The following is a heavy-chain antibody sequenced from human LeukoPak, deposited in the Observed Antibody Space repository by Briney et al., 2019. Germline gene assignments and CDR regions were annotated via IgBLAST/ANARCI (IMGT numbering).Heavy chain of an antibody. Sequence: PGGSLRLSCAASGFTFSSYWMSWVRQAPGKGLEWVANIKQDGSEKYYVDSVKGRFTISRDNAKNSLYLQMNSLRAEDTAVYYCARHYDSSGYGIXYWGQGTLVTVSS. CDR2: IKQDGSEK. CDR1: GFTFSSYW. CDR3: ARHYDSSGYGIXY. J-gene: IGHJ4*02. D-gene: IGHD3-22*01. V-gene: IGHV3-7*01.